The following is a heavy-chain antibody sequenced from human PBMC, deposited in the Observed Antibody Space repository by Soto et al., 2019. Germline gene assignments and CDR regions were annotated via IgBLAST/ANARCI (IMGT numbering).Heavy chain of an antibody. Sequence: TLSLTCTVSGGSISSGGYYWSWIRQHPGKGLEWIGYIYYSGSTYYNPSLKSRVTISVDTSKNQFSLKLSSVTAADTAVYYCARVRDFWSGYYFDDDAFDIWGQGTMVTVSS. CDR1: GGSISSGGYY. J-gene: IGHJ3*02. CDR2: IYYSGST. CDR3: ARVRDFWSGYYFDDDAFDI. D-gene: IGHD3-3*01. V-gene: IGHV4-31*03.